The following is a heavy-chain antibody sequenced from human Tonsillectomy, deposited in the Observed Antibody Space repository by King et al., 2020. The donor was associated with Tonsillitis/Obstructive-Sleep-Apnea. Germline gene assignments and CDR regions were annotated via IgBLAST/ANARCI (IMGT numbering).Heavy chain of an antibody. CDR2: IGTTGDP. CDR3: ARAYDSSGYYYYGLDV. J-gene: IGHJ6*02. CDR1: GFTFSSYD. D-gene: IGHD3-22*01. V-gene: IGHV3-13*05. Sequence: VQLVESGGALVQPGGSLRLSCAASGFTFSSYDMHWVRQATGKGLEWVSGIGTTGDPYYPGSVKGRFTISRENAKNSLYLQMNSLRAGDTDVYYCARAYDSSGYYYYGLDVWGQGTTVTVSS.